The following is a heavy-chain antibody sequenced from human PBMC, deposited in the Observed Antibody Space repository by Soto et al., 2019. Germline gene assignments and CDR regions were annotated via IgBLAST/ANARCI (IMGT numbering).Heavy chain of an antibody. V-gene: IGHV4-59*12. Sequence: QVQLQESGPGLVKPSETLSLTCTVSGGSISSYYWSWIRQPPGKGLEWIGYIFFSGGTNYNPSLKSGVTISVDTSKNQFSLKLSSVTAADTAVYYCARESRSWYGAIWDYWGQGTLVTVSS. CDR3: ARESRSWYGAIWDY. CDR1: GGSISSYY. J-gene: IGHJ4*02. CDR2: IFFSGGT. D-gene: IGHD6-13*01.